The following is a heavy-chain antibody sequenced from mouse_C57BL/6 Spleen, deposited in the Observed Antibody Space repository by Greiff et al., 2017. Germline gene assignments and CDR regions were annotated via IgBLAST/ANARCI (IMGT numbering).Heavy chain of an antibody. J-gene: IGHJ2*01. CDR3: ARDRGYGSSSGFDY. CDR2: ISDGGSYT. D-gene: IGHD1-1*01. Sequence: DVMLVESGGGLVKPGGSLKLSCAASGFTFSSYAMSWVRQTPEKRLEWVATISDGGSYTYYPDNVKGRFTISRDNAKNNLYLQMSHLKSEDTAMYYCARDRGYGSSSGFDYWGQGTTLTVSS. CDR1: GFTFSSYA. V-gene: IGHV5-4*01.